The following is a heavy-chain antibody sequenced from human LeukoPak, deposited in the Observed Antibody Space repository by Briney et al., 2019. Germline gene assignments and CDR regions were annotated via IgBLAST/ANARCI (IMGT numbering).Heavy chain of an antibody. J-gene: IGHJ5*02. CDR3: ARVLCSSTSCYSSPWFDP. D-gene: IGHD2-2*01. Sequence: ASVKVSCKASGGTFSSYAINWVRQAPGQGLEWMGEINPIFSTSNYAQKFQGRVTITRNTSISTAYMELSSLRSEDTAVYYCARVLCSSTSCYSSPWFDPWGQGTLVTVSS. CDR1: GGTFSSYA. CDR2: INPIFSTS. V-gene: IGHV1-69*05.